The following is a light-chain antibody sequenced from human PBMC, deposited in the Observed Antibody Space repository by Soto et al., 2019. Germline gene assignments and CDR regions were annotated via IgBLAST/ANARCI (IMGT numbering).Light chain of an antibody. CDR3: QSSDSSLSALYV. Sequence: QSVLTQPPSVSGAPGQRVTISCTGSSSNIGAGYDVHWYQQLPGTAPKLLIYGNSNRPSGVPDRFSGSKSGTSASLAITGLQADDEADYYCQSSDSSLSALYVFGTGTKLTVL. CDR1: SSNIGAGYD. V-gene: IGLV1-40*01. J-gene: IGLJ1*01. CDR2: GNS.